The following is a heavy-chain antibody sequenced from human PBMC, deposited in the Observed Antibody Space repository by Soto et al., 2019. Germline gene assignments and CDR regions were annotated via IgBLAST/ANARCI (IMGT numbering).Heavy chain of an antibody. CDR2: INESGSAI. CDR3: GKVLYDSASSDYYDIDY. J-gene: IGHJ4*02. V-gene: IGHV3-23*01. CDR1: GFTFSSYS. Sequence: GGSLRLSCAASGFTFSSYSVSWVRQAPGKGPEWVASINESGSAIYYADSVKGRFTISRDNSKNTLYLQMNSLRAEDTAVYYCGKVLYDSASSDYYDIDYWGQGTLVTVSS. D-gene: IGHD3-22*01.